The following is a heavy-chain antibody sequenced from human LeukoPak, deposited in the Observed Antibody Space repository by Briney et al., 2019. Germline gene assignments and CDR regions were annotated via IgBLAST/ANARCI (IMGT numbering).Heavy chain of an antibody. CDR1: GYTFTGYY. CDR2: INPNSGGT. CDR3: ESYDSSGYYYENAFDY. J-gene: IGHJ4*02. Sequence: ASVKVSCKASGYTFTGYYMHWVRQAPGQGLEWMGRINPNSGGTNYAQKFQGRVTMTRDTSISTAYMELSRLRSDDAAVYYCESYDSSGYYYENAFDYWGQGTLVTVSS. V-gene: IGHV1-2*06. D-gene: IGHD3-22*01.